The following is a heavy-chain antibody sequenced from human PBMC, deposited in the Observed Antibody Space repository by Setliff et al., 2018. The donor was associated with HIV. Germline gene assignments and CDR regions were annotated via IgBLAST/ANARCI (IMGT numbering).Heavy chain of an antibody. V-gene: IGHV1-18*01. CDR1: GYTFTSYG. J-gene: IGHJ4*02. D-gene: IGHD2-21*02. CDR3: ARVGSVVVVTAIEY. Sequence: ASVKVSCKASGYTFTSYGISWVRQAPGQGLEWMGWISAYNGNTNYAQKLQGRVTMTTDTSTSTAYMELRSLRSDDTAVYYCARVGSVVVVTAIEYWGQGTLVTVSS. CDR2: ISAYNGNT.